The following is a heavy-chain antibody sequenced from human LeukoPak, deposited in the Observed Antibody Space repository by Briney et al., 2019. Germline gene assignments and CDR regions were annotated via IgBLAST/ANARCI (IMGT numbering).Heavy chain of an antibody. CDR1: GGSISSSSYY. CDR2: IYYSGSS. V-gene: IGHV4-39*01. J-gene: IGHJ4*02. CDR3: ARLGWEPTGRGYFDY. D-gene: IGHD1-26*01. Sequence: PSETLSLTCTVSGGSISSSSYYWSWIRQPPGKGLEWIGSIYYSGSSYSKSSLKSRVTISVDKSKNHFSLNLNSVTAADTAVYYCARLGWEPTGRGYFDYWGQGTLVTVSS.